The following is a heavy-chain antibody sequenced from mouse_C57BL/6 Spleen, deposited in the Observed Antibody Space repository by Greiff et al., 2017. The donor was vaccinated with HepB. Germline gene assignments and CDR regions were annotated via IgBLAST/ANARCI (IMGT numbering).Heavy chain of an antibody. CDR3: ARRNQFAMDY. CDR2: ISSGGSYT. J-gene: IGHJ4*01. V-gene: IGHV5-6*01. Sequence: EVQLVESGGDLVKPGGSLKLSCAASGFTFSSYGMSWVRQTPDKRLEWVATISSGGSYTYYPDSVKGRFTISRDNAKNTLYLQMSSLKSEDTAMYYCARRNQFAMDYWGQGTSVTVSS. CDR1: GFTFSSYG.